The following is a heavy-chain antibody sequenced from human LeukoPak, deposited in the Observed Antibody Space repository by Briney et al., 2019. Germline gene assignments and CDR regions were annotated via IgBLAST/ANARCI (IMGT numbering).Heavy chain of an antibody. D-gene: IGHD3-22*01. CDR2: IYTSGST. V-gene: IGHV4-61*02. CDR3: ASLTRYYYDSSGYYT. J-gene: IGHJ5*02. Sequence: SEILSLTCTVSGGSISSGSYYWSWIRQPAGKGLEWIGRIYTSGSTNYNPSLKSRVTISVDTSKNQFSLKLSSVTAADTAVYYCASLTRYYYDSSGYYTWGQGTLVTVSS. CDR1: GGSISSGSYY.